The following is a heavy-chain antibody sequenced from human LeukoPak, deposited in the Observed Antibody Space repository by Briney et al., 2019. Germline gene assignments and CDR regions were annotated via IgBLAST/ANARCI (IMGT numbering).Heavy chain of an antibody. CDR3: AREGYSYGSYYYYYMDV. D-gene: IGHD5-18*01. V-gene: IGHV4-59*01. CDR1: GGSISSYY. Sequence: SETLSLTCTVSGGSISSYYWSWIRQPPGKGLEWIGYIYGSGSTNYHPSLKGRVTISADTSKNHFSLKLNSVTAADTAVYYCAREGYSYGSYYYYYMDVWGKGTTVTVSS. J-gene: IGHJ6*03. CDR2: IYGSGST.